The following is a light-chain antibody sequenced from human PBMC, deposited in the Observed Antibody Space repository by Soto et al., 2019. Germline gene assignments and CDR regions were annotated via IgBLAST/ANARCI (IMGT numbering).Light chain of an antibody. CDR3: TSYTTTSARVV. V-gene: IGLV2-14*01. J-gene: IGLJ2*01. Sequence: QSALTQPASVSGSPGQSITVSCTGTSSDVGGYNYVSWYQQYPGQAPRLMIFDVSNRPSGVSNRSAGSKSGNTAFLTISGLQAEDEAAYYCTSYTTTSARVVFGGGTQLTVI. CDR1: SSDVGGYNY. CDR2: DVS.